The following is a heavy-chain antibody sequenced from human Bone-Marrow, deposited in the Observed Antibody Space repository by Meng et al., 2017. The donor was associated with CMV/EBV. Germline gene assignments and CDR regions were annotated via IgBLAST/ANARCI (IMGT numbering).Heavy chain of an antibody. CDR2: IYYSGST. Sequence: QVQLQESGPGLVTPSPTLSLTCTVPGGSISSGGYYWSWIRQHPGKGLEWIGYIYYSGSTYYNPSLKSRVTISVDTSKNQFSLKLSSVTAADTAVYYCARERVVVVPAAMGGYFDYWGQGTLVTVSS. CDR1: GGSISSGGYY. V-gene: IGHV4-31*03. D-gene: IGHD2-2*01. J-gene: IGHJ4*02. CDR3: ARERVVVVPAAMGGYFDY.